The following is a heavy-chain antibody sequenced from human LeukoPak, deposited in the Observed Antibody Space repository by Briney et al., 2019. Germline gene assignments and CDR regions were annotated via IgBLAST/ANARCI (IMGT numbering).Heavy chain of an antibody. Sequence: GGSLRLSCAASGFTLSTYAMSWVRQAPGKGLEWVSAISGSGGSTYYADSVKGRFTISRDNSKNTLYLQMNSLRAEDTAVYYCARRAGAYSHPYDYRGQGTLVTVSS. J-gene: IGHJ4*02. D-gene: IGHD4/OR15-4a*01. CDR3: ARRAGAYSHPYDY. CDR1: GFTLSTYA. CDR2: ISGSGGST. V-gene: IGHV3-23*01.